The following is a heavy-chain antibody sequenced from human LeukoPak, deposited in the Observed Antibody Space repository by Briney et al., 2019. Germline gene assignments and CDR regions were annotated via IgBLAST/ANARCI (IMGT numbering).Heavy chain of an antibody. CDR1: GYSFTGYH. Sequence: ASVKVSCKASGYSFTGYHIHWVRQAPGQGLEWMGWINPNNGGTNQVQRFQGRVTMTRDTSISTAYMELSSLRSADTAIYFCARYSNSGGDYWGQGTLVTVSS. J-gene: IGHJ4*02. CDR2: INPNNGGT. CDR3: ARYSNSGGDY. V-gene: IGHV1-2*02. D-gene: IGHD6-6*01.